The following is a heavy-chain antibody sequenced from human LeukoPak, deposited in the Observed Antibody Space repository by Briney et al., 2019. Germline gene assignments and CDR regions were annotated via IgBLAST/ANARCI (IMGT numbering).Heavy chain of an antibody. D-gene: IGHD3-16*01. CDR3: ARGPNYDYVWGSRDAFDI. Sequence: GGSLRLSCAASGFTFSSYWMHWVRQAPGKGLVWVSRINSDGSSTSYADSVKGRFTISRDNAKNTLYLQMNSLRAEDTAVYYCARGPNYDYVWGSRDAFDIWGQGTMVTVSS. V-gene: IGHV3-74*01. CDR1: GFTFSSYW. CDR2: INSDGSST. J-gene: IGHJ3*02.